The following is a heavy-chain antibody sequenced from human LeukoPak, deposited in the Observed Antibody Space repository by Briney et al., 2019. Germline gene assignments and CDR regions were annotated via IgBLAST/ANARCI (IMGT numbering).Heavy chain of an antibody. CDR3: ARGQDIASYWGYYYMDV. Sequence: SETLSLTCTVSGGSISSYYWSWIRQPPGKGLEWIGHIYYSGSTNHNPSLKSRVTISVDTSKNQFSLKLSSMTAADTAVYYCARGQDIASYWGYYYMDVWGKGTTVTVSS. D-gene: IGHD5/OR15-5a*01. CDR1: GGSISSYY. V-gene: IGHV4-59*01. CDR2: IYYSGST. J-gene: IGHJ6*03.